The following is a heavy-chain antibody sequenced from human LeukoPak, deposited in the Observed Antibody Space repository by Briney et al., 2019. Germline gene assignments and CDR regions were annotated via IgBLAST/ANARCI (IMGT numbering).Heavy chain of an antibody. CDR2: IYYSGST. CDR3: ARDSSGYDTLDY. V-gene: IGHV4-59*01. D-gene: IGHD5-12*01. CDR1: GGSISSYY. Sequence: SETLSLTCTVSGGSISSYYWSWIRQPPGKGLEWIGYIYYSGSTYYNPSLKSRVTISVDTPKNQFSLKLSSVTVADTAVYYCARDSSGYDTLDYWGQGTLVTVSS. J-gene: IGHJ4*02.